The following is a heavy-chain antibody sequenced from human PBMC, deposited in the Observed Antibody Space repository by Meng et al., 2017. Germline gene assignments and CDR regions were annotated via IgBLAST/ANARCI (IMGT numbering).Heavy chain of an antibody. V-gene: IGHV3-23*01. CDR3: AKLYCSSTSCYAQAKHYYYYYGMDV. D-gene: IGHD2-2*01. CDR1: GFTFSSYA. Sequence: GESLKISCAASGFTFSSYAMSWVRQAPGKGLEWVSAISGSGGSTYYADSVKGRFTIYRDNSKNTLYLQMNSLRAEDTAVYYCAKLYCSSTSCYAQAKHYYYYYGMDVWGQGTTVTVSS. J-gene: IGHJ6*02. CDR2: ISGSGGST.